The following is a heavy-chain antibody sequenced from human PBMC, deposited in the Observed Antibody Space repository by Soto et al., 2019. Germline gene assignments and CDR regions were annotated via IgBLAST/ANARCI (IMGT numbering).Heavy chain of an antibody. CDR3: ATDLPGIAAAGVNWFDP. Sequence: SVKVSCKASGGTFSSYTISWVRQAPGQGLEWMGRIIPILGIANYAQKFQGRVTMTEDTSTDTAYMELSSLRSEDTAVYYCATDLPGIAAAGVNWFDPWGQGTLVTVSS. CDR1: GGTFSSYT. J-gene: IGHJ5*02. CDR2: IIPILGIA. D-gene: IGHD6-13*01. V-gene: IGHV1-69*04.